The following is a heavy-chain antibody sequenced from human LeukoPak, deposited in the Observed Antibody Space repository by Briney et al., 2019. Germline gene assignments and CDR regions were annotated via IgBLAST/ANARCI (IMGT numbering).Heavy chain of an antibody. CDR2: IYSGGST. J-gene: IGHJ6*03. V-gene: IGHV3-66*01. Sequence: GGSLRLSCAASGFTVSSNYMSWVRQAPGKGLEWVSVIYSGGSTYYADSVKGRFTISRDNSKNTLYLQMNSLRAEDTAVYYCAKVGTPTYYYYYMDVWGKGTTVTVSS. CDR1: GFTVSSNY. D-gene: IGHD1-26*01. CDR3: AKVGTPTYYYYYMDV.